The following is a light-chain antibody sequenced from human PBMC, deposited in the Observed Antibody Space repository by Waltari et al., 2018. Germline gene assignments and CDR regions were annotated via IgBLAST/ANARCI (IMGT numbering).Light chain of an antibody. V-gene: IGKV3-20*01. Sequence: TVSSQSAGTLSLTPGERATLSCRASQSVSSSYLALYQQKPGQAPRLLIHGASSRATGIPDRFSGSGSGTDFTLTISRLEPEDFAVYYCQQYGSSPYTFGQGTKLEIK. CDR2: GAS. CDR3: QQYGSSPYT. J-gene: IGKJ2*01. CDR1: QSVSSSY.